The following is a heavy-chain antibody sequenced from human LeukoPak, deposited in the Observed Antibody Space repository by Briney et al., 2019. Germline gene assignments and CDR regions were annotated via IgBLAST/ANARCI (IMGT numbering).Heavy chain of an antibody. V-gene: IGHV1-3*01. CDR2: INAGNGNT. D-gene: IGHD4-17*01. CDR3: ARSTVTTTPYYYYGMDV. Sequence: ASVKVSCKASGYTFTSYAMHWVRQAPGQRLEWMGWINAGNGNTKYSQKFQGRVTITRDTSASTAYMELSSLRSEDTAVYYCARSTVTTTPYYYYGMDVWGQGTTVTVSS. CDR1: GYTFTSYA. J-gene: IGHJ6*02.